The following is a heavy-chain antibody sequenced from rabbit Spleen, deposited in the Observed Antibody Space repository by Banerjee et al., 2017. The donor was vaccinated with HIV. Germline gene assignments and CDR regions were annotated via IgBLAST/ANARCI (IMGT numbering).Heavy chain of an antibody. V-gene: IGHV1S45*01. CDR3: ARSGGWVGTVVI. D-gene: IGHD6-1*01. CDR1: GFTLSSYYM. J-gene: IGHJ2*01. CDR2: IYAGSSGST. Sequence: QEQLEESSGGLVQPGGSLKLSCKASGFTLSSYYMNWVRQAPGKGLEWIGCIYAGSSGSTYYASWAKGRFIMSRTSSTTVFLQMTSLTAADTATYFCARSGGWVGTVVIWGPGTLVTVS.